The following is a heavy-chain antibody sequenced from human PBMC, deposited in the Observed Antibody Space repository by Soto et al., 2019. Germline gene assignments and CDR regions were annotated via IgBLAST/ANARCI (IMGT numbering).Heavy chain of an antibody. CDR3: ARNGRSGSYPFDY. Sequence: SVKVSCTASGGTFSSYAISWVRQAPGQGLEWMGGIIPIFGTANYAQKFQGRVTITADESTSTAYMELSSLRSEDTAVYYCARNGRSGSYPFDYWGQGTLVTVS. CDR2: IIPIFGTA. D-gene: IGHD1-26*01. CDR1: GGTFSSYA. V-gene: IGHV1-69*13. J-gene: IGHJ4*02.